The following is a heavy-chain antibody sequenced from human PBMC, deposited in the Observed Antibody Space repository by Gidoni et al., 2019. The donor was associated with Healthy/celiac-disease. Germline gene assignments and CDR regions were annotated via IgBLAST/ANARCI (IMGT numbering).Heavy chain of an antibody. V-gene: IGHV4-34*01. CDR3: ARRKTVRYGMDV. D-gene: IGHD4-17*01. Sequence: QVQLQQWRAGLLKPSETLSLTRDVYVRSFSGYYWSWIRQPPGKGLEWIGEINHSGITNYNPSLKSRVTIAVDTSKNQFSLKLSSVTAADTAVYYCARRKTVRYGMDVWGQGTTVTVSS. J-gene: IGHJ6*02. CDR2: INHSGIT. CDR1: VRSFSGYY.